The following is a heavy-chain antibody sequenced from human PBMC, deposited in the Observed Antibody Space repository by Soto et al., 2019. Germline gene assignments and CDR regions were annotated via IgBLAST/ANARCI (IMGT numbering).Heavy chain of an antibody. CDR3: ASGYYYDSSGYYPHTYYYYGMDV. D-gene: IGHD3-22*01. CDR1: GGTFSSYA. CDR2: IIPIFGTA. J-gene: IGHJ6*02. Sequence: ASVKVSCTASGGTFSSYAISWVRQAPGQGLEWMGGIIPIFGTANYAQKFQGRVTITADESTSTAYMELSSLRSEDTAVYYCASGYYYDSSGYYPHTYYYYGMDVWGQGTKVTVS. V-gene: IGHV1-69*13.